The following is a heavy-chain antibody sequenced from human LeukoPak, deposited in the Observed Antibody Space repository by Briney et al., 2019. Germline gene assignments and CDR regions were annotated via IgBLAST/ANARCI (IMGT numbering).Heavy chain of an antibody. J-gene: IGHJ3*02. V-gene: IGHV5-51*01. D-gene: IGHD2-21*02. CDR3: ARTNCGGDCYSDAFDI. Sequence: GESLKISCKGSGYSFTSYWIGWVRQMPGKGLEWMGLIYPGDSDTRYSPSFQGQVTISADKSISTAYLQWSSLKASDTAMYYCARTNCGGDCYSDAFDIWGQGTMVTVSS. CDR2: IYPGDSDT. CDR1: GYSFTSYW.